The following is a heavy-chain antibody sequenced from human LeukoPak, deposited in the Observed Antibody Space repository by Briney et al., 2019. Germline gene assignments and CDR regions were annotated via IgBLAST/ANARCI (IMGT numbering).Heavy chain of an antibody. CDR3: ARTTEGGYTYGYFYYYYMDV. V-gene: IGHV4-59*07. D-gene: IGHD5-18*01. CDR2: IYYSGST. Sequence: KSSDTLSLTCTVSGGSISSYYWSWIRQPPGKGLEWIGYIYYSGSTNYNPSLKSRVTISVDTSKNQFSLKLNSVTAADTAVYYCARTTEGGYTYGYFYYYYMDVWGKGTTVTISS. CDR1: GGSISSYY. J-gene: IGHJ6*03.